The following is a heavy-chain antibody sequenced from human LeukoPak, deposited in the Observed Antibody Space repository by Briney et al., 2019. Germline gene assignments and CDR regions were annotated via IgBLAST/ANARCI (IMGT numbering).Heavy chain of an antibody. J-gene: IGHJ5*02. CDR2: ISGSGGGT. Sequence: GGSLRLSCAGSGFTFSSYAMTWVRQAPGKGLEWVSGISGSGGGTYYADSVKGRFTISRDNSKSTLYLQMNSLRAEDTAIYYCAKGSGYCSGGNCYRMFDPWGQGTLVTVSS. CDR3: AKGSGYCSGGNCYRMFDP. CDR1: GFTFSSYA. D-gene: IGHD2-15*01. V-gene: IGHV3-23*01.